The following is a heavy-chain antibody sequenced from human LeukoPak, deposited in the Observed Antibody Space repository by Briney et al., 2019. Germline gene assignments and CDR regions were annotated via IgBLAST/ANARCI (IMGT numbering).Heavy chain of an antibody. V-gene: IGHV4-59*12. CDR1: GDSISSYD. CDR3: ARRPFTMLRGADNWFDP. Sequence: SETLSLTCTVSGDSISSYDWSWIRQPPGKGLEWIGYIYYSGNTNYNPSLKSRVTISVDTSKNQFSLKLSSVTAADTAVYYCARRPFTMLRGADNWFDPWGQGTLVTVSS. D-gene: IGHD3-10*01. CDR2: IYYSGNT. J-gene: IGHJ5*02.